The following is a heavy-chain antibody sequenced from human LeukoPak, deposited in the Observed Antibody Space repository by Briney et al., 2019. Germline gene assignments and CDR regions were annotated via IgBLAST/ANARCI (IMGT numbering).Heavy chain of an antibody. J-gene: IGHJ4*02. CDR3: ARRSNYYDSSGYYRGLDYFDY. CDR2: IKQDGSEK. V-gene: IGHV3-7*01. CDR1: GFTFSSYW. Sequence: GGSLRLSCAASGFTFSSYWMSWVRQAPGKGLEWVANIKQDGSEKYYVDSVKGRFTISRDNAKNSLYLQMNSLRAEDTAVYYCARRSNYYDSSGYYRGLDYFDYWGQGTLVTVSS. D-gene: IGHD3-22*01.